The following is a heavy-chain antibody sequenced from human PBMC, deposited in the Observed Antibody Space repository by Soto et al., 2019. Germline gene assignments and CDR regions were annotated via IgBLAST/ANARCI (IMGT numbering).Heavy chain of an antibody. CDR1: GASISSYY. Sequence: SETLSLTCTVSGASISSYYWSWIRQPAGKGLEWIGRLYTGGGTNYNPSLKSRVTMSVDTSKNQFSLKLSSVTAADTAVYYCARSSSAYYYYFDYWGQGTLVTVSS. CDR3: ARSSSAYYYYFDY. V-gene: IGHV4-4*07. CDR2: LYTGGGT. D-gene: IGHD3-22*01. J-gene: IGHJ4*02.